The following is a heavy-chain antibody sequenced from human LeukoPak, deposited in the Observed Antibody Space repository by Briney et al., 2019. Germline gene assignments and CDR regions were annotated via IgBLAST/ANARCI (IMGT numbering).Heavy chain of an antibody. V-gene: IGHV3-9*03. D-gene: IGHD2-15*01. J-gene: IGHJ4*02. CDR1: GFTFDDYA. CDR2: ISWNSGSI. CDR3: AKGHCSGGSCGYYFDY. Sequence: PGGSLRLSCAASGFTFDDYAMHWVRQAPGKGLEWVSGISWNSGSIGYADSVKGRFTISRDNAKNSLYLQMNSLRAEDMALYYCAKGHCSGGSCGYYFDYWGQGTLVTVS.